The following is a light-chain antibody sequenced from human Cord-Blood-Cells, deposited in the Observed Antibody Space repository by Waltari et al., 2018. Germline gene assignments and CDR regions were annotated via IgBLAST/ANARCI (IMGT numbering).Light chain of an antibody. CDR1: SSDVGGYNY. Sequence: QSALTQPASVSGSPGQSITISCPGTSSDVGGYNYVPWYQQHPNKAPKTMIYDVRKRPSGVSNRFSGSKSGNTASLTISGLQAEDEADYYCSSYTSSSTYVFGTGTKVTVL. CDR3: SSYTSSSTYV. V-gene: IGLV2-14*01. CDR2: DVR. J-gene: IGLJ1*01.